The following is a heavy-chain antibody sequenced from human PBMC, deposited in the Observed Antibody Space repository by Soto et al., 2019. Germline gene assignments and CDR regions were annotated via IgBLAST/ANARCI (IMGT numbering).Heavy chain of an antibody. J-gene: IGHJ3*02. Sequence: SETLSLTCVVSGGSFSTYYYNWIRQSPGKGLEWIGEINHSGSNNYSPSLKSRVTMSLDTSKNQFSLKLTSVTAADTAVYYCAGGGSNDWQVAFDIWGQGTMVTVSS. V-gene: IGHV4-34*01. CDR2: INHSGSN. CDR1: GGSFSTYY. D-gene: IGHD3-9*01. CDR3: AGGGSNDWQVAFDI.